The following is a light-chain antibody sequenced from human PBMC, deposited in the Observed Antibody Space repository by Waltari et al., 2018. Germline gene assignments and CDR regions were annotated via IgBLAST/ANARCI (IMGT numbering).Light chain of an antibody. Sequence: DIQMTQSPSSLSASIGDRVTITCRASQIIATYLNWYQQKPRKAPKLLIYAASSLQSGVPSRFSGSGSGTDFTLTINSLQPEDFATYYCQQSYSTWITFGQGTKLEIK. V-gene: IGKV1-39*01. CDR1: QIIATY. CDR2: AAS. J-gene: IGKJ2*01. CDR3: QQSYSTWIT.